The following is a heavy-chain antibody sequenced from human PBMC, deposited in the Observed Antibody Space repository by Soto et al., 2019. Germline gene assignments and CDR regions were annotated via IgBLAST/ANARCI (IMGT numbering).Heavy chain of an antibody. CDR3: ARARGYSYGYHYYYCGMDV. CDR1: GGSFSGYY. J-gene: IGHJ6*02. CDR2: INHSGST. D-gene: IGHD5-18*01. V-gene: IGHV4-34*01. Sequence: QVQLQQWGAGLLKPSETLSLTCAVYGGSFSGYYWSWIRQPPGKGLEWIGEINHSGSTNYNPSLKSRVTISVDTSKNQFSLKLSSVTAADTAVYYCARARGYSYGYHYYYCGMDVWGQGTTVTVSS.